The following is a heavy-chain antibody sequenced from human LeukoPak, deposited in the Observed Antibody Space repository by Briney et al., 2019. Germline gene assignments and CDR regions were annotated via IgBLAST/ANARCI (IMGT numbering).Heavy chain of an antibody. Sequence: PSETLSLTCAVSGGSISSGGYSWSWIRQPPGKGLEWIGYIYHSGSTYYNPSLKSRVTISVDTSKNQFSLKLSSVTAADTAVYYCARRRGGSCYDYWGQGTLVTVSS. CDR3: ARRRGGSCYDY. V-gene: IGHV4-30-2*01. D-gene: IGHD2-15*01. CDR1: GGSISSGGYS. J-gene: IGHJ4*02. CDR2: IYHSGST.